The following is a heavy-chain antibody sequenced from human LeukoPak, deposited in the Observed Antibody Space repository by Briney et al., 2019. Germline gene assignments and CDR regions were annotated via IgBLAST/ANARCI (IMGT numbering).Heavy chain of an antibody. CDR2: INHSGST. Sequence: SETLSLTCAVYGGPFSGYYWSWIRQPPGKGLEWIGEINHSGSTNYNPSLKSRVTISVDTSKNQFSLKLSSVTAADTAVYYCARGLRRWIAVAGLYFDYWGQGTLVTVSS. CDR1: GGPFSGYY. D-gene: IGHD6-19*01. CDR3: ARGLRRWIAVAGLYFDY. V-gene: IGHV4-34*01. J-gene: IGHJ4*02.